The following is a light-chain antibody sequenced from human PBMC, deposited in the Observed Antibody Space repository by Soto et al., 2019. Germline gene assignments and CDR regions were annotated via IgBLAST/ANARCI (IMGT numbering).Light chain of an antibody. CDR3: QQSYSLPPT. Sequence: DIQMTQSPSSLSASVGDRVTITCRASQTISNYLNWYQQEPGKAPKLLIYGASSLQSGVPSRFSGSGSGTDFTLTINSLQPEDFATYYCQQSYSLPPTFGQGTKVEI. V-gene: IGKV1-39*01. J-gene: IGKJ1*01. CDR1: QTISNY. CDR2: GAS.